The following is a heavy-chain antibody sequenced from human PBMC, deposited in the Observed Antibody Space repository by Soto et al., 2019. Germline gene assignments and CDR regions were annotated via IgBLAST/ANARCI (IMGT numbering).Heavy chain of an antibody. V-gene: IGHV3-23*01. CDR2: ISGSGGST. CDR3: ARGSVVVVITDTQGFDP. D-gene: IGHD3-22*01. CDR1: GFTFSSYA. Sequence: GGSLRLSCAASGFTFSSYAMSWVRQAPGKGLEWVSAISGSGGSTYYADSVKGRFTISRDNSKNTLYLQMNSLRAEDTAVYYCARGSVVVVITDTQGFDPWGQGTLVTVSS. J-gene: IGHJ5*02.